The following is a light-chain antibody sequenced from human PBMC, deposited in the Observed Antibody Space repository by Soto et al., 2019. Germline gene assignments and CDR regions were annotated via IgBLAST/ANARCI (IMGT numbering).Light chain of an antibody. CDR2: TAS. Sequence: DIQMTQSPSSLSASVRGRVTITCRASQNIGNYLNWYQQTPGKAPRLLISTASSLQSGVPSRFSGSRSGADFTLSISSLQPEDSATSYCQQGFSTPITLGQGTRLELK. J-gene: IGKJ5*01. CDR1: QNIGNY. CDR3: QQGFSTPIT. V-gene: IGKV1-39*01.